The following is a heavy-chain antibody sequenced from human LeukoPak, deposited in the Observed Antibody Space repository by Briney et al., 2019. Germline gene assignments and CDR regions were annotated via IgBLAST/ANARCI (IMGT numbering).Heavy chain of an antibody. CDR3: ARVGGIGAFDI. J-gene: IGHJ3*02. Sequence: GGSLRLSCAASGFTFSSYDMHWVRQATGKGLEWVSAIGTADDTYYPGSVKGRFTISRENAKNSLYLQMNSLRAGDTALYYCARVGGIGAFDIWGQGTMVTVSS. CDR2: IGTADDT. V-gene: IGHV3-13*01. CDR1: GFTFSSYD. D-gene: IGHD4-23*01.